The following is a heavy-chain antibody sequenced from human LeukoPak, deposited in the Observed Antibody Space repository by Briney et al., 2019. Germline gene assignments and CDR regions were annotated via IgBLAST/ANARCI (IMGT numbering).Heavy chain of an antibody. CDR1: GFTFSGSA. CDR3: SCDFWSGYPTR. V-gene: IGHV3-73*01. CDR2: IRSKANSYAT. J-gene: IGHJ4*02. D-gene: IGHD3-3*01. Sequence: GGSLKLSCAASGFTFSGSAMHWVRQASGKGLEWVGRIRSKANSYATAYAASVKGRFIISRDDSKNTAYLQMNSLKTEDTAVYYCSCDFWSGYPTRWGQGTLVTVSS.